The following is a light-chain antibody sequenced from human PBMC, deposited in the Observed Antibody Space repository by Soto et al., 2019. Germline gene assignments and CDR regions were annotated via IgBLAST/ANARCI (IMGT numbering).Light chain of an antibody. CDR1: QSIRRL. CDR3: QQYNSDSPAT. V-gene: IGKV1-5*01. J-gene: IGKJ1*01. CDR2: DAS. Sequence: IQMTQSPSMLSASVGDRVPIACRASQSIRRLSACYQQKPGKAPKLLIFDASTLESGVPSRFSGRGSETEFTLTISSLQPDDFAPYYCQQYNSDSPATFGQGTKVDIK.